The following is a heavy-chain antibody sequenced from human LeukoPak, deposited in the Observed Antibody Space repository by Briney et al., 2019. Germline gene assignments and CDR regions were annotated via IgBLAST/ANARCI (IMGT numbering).Heavy chain of an antibody. J-gene: IGHJ6*02. D-gene: IGHD5-18*01. Sequence: PGGSLRLSCAASGFTFSSYAMSWVRRAPGKGLEWVSAISGSGGSTYYAGSVKGRFTISRDNSKNTLYLQMNSLRAEDTAVYYCAKDRGYSYGYETDYYYYVMDVWGQGTPVTVSS. CDR3: AKDRGYSYGYETDYYYYVMDV. V-gene: IGHV3-23*01. CDR1: GFTFSSYA. CDR2: ISGSGGST.